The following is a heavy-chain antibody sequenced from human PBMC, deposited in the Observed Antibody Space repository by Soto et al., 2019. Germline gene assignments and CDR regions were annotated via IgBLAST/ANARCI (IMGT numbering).Heavy chain of an antibody. Sequence: QVQLVQSGAEVKKPGSSVKVSCKASGGTFSSYTISWVRQAPGQGLEWMGRIIPILGIANYAQKFQGRVTITSDKSACTAYMELTSLRSEDTAVDYCARGDPPLSYFAYWCQGTLVTVSS. CDR1: GGTFSSYT. CDR2: IIPILGIA. CDR3: ARGDPPLSYFAY. D-gene: IGHD2-21*02. J-gene: IGHJ4*02. V-gene: IGHV1-69*02.